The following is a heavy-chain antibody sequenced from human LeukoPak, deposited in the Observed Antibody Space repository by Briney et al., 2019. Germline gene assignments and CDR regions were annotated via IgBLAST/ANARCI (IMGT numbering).Heavy chain of an antibody. V-gene: IGHV4-38-2*02. CDR1: GYSISSDYY. J-gene: IGHJ6*03. CDR3: ARSTTVPHYMDV. D-gene: IGHD4-17*01. Sequence: SETLSLTCTVSGYSISSDYYWSWIRQSPGMGLEWIGTIYHSGNTYYNPSLKSRVTISVDTSKNRFSLKLSSVTATDTAVYYCARSTTVPHYMDVWGKGTTVTVSS. CDR2: IYHSGNT.